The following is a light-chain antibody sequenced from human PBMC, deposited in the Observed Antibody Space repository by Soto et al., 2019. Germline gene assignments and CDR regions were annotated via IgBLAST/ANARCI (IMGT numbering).Light chain of an antibody. Sequence: DIQLTQSPSFLSASVGDRVTLTCRASQDIRSYLAWYHQVPGRAPNVLIYVASTLQRGVPSRFSGNGSGTEFTLTISSPQPEDFGTYYCQQLNNHPRTFGQGTKLEIK. V-gene: IGKV1-9*01. J-gene: IGKJ2*01. CDR1: QDIRSY. CDR2: VAS. CDR3: QQLNNHPRT.